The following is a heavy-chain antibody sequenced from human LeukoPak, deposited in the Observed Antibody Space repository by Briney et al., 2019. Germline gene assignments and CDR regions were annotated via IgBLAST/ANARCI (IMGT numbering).Heavy chain of an antibody. J-gene: IGHJ4*02. CDR3: ASPTSFWSGYYDFDY. CDR1: GYTFTGYY. CDR2: FDPEDGET. D-gene: IGHD3-3*01. V-gene: IGHV1-24*01. Sequence: ASVKVSCKASGYTFTGYYMHWVRQAPGKGLEWMGGFDPEDGETIYAQKFQGRVTMTEDTSTDTAYMELSSLRSEDTAVYYCASPTSFWSGYYDFDYWGQGTLVTVSS.